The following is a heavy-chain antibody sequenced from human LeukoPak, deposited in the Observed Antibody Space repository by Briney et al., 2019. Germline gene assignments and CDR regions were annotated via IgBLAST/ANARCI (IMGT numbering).Heavy chain of an antibody. Sequence: ASVKVSCKASGYTFTSYDINWVRQATGQGLEWMGWMNPNSGNTGYAQKFQGRVTMTRDTSTSTVYMELSSLRSEDTAVYYCARDKGYCSGTSCPRHSHNWFDPWGQGTLVTVSS. V-gene: IGHV1-8*01. D-gene: IGHD2-2*01. CDR1: GYTFTSYD. J-gene: IGHJ5*02. CDR2: MNPNSGNT. CDR3: ARDKGYCSGTSCPRHSHNWFDP.